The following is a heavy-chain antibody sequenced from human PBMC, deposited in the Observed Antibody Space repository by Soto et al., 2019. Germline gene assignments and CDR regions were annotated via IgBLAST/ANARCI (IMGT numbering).Heavy chain of an antibody. J-gene: IGHJ5*02. Sequence: PSETLSLTCSVSGVSMRNSYWTWIRQSAGKGLEWIGRISTSGNTNYNPSLNSRLTMSVDTSKNQVSLKLTSVTAADTAVYYCARGGGVPALGDPWGQGTLVTVPQ. CDR1: GVSMRNSY. CDR2: ISTSGNT. D-gene: IGHD3-16*01. V-gene: IGHV4-4*07. CDR3: ARGGGVPALGDP.